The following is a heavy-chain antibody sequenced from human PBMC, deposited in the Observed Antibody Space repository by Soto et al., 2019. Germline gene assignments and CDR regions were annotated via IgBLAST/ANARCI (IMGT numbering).Heavy chain of an antibody. Sequence: VASVKVSCKASGYTFTSYGISWVRQAPGQGLEWMGWISAYNGNTNYAQKLQGRVTMTTDTSTSTAYMELRSLRSDDTAVYYCARDLFAYDYVWGSYLPGYYYYGMDVWGQGTTVTVSS. CDR2: ISAYNGNT. J-gene: IGHJ6*02. CDR1: GYTFTSYG. D-gene: IGHD3-16*02. CDR3: ARDLFAYDYVWGSYLPGYYYYGMDV. V-gene: IGHV1-18*01.